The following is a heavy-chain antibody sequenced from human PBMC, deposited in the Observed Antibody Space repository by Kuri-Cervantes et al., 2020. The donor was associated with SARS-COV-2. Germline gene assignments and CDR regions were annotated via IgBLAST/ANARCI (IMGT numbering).Heavy chain of an antibody. CDR3: AREALGWELLVSAFDI. V-gene: IGHV3-9*01. Sequence: SLKISCAASGFTFDDYAMHWVRQPPGKGLEWVSGISWNSNNIDYMDSVKGRFTISRDNSKNTLYLQMNSLRAEDTAVYYCAREALGWELLVSAFDIWGQGTMVTVSS. D-gene: IGHD1-26*01. CDR2: ISWNSNNI. CDR1: GFTFDDYA. J-gene: IGHJ3*02.